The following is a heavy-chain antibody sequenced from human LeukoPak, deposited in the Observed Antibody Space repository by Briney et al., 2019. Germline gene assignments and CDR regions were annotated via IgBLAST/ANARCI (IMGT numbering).Heavy chain of an antibody. D-gene: IGHD2-2*01. CDR3: ARAPSLNCSSTSCYFPLATNSWFDP. CDR2: ISAYNGNT. CDR1: GYTFTSYG. J-gene: IGHJ5*02. Sequence: ASVKVSCKASGYTFTSYGISWVRQAPGQGLEWMGWISAYNGNTNYAQKLQGRVTMTTDTSTSTAYMELRSLRSDDTAVYYCARAPSLNCSSTSCYFPLATNSWFDPWGQGTLVTVSS. V-gene: IGHV1-18*01.